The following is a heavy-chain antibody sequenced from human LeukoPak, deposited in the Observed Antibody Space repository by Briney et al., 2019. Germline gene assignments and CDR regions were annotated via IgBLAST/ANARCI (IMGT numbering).Heavy chain of an antibody. Sequence: GASVKVSCKASGGTFSSYAISWVRQAPGQGLEWMGGIIPIFGTANYAQKFQGRVIMTEDTSTDTAYMELSGLRSEDTAVYYCARDLRGYSYYYGMDVWGQGTTVTVSS. CDR3: ARDLRGYSYYYGMDV. CDR2: IIPIFGTA. D-gene: IGHD5-12*01. V-gene: IGHV1-69*06. J-gene: IGHJ6*02. CDR1: GGTFSSYA.